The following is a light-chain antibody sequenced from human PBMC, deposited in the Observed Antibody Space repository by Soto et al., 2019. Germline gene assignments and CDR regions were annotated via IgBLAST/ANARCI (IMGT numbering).Light chain of an antibody. V-gene: IGKV1-5*03. Sequence: DIQMTQSPSTLSASVGDRVTITCRASQSISSWLAWYQQKPGKAPKLLIYKASSLESGVPARFSGSRSGTEFTLTISSLQPDDFATYSWQQYNSYLYTFDKGTKKEIK. CDR3: QQYNSYLYT. CDR1: QSISSW. CDR2: KAS. J-gene: IGKJ2*01.